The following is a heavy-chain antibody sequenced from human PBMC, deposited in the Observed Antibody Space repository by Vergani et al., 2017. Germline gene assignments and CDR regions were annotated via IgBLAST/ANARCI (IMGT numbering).Heavy chain of an antibody. CDR2: ISGSGGST. J-gene: IGHJ4*02. CDR3: AKVYSSSWYKIIDY. V-gene: IGHV3-23*01. D-gene: IGHD6-13*01. CDR1: GFTFSSYA. Sequence: EVQLLESGGGLVQPGGSLRLSCAASGFTFSSYAMSWVRQAPGKGLEWVSAISGSGGSTYDANSVKGRFTISRDNSKNTLYLQMNSLRAEDTAVYYCAKVYSSSWYKIIDYWGQGTLVTVSS.